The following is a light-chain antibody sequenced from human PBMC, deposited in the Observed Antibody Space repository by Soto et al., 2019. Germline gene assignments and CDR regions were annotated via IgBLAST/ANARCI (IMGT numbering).Light chain of an antibody. Sequence: DVQMTQSTSSLSASVGDRVTITCRGSQSISSHLNWYQQKPGKAPKLLIYGASTLQSGVPSRFSGSGSGTDFTLTISALQPEDFATYYCQQSYSIPLTFGGGTKVDI. CDR3: QQSYSIPLT. CDR1: QSISSH. V-gene: IGKV1-39*01. CDR2: GAS. J-gene: IGKJ4*01.